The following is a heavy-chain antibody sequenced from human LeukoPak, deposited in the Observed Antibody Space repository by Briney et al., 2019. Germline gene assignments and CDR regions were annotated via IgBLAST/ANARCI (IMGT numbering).Heavy chain of an antibody. D-gene: IGHD6-19*01. Sequence: PGGSLRLSCAVSGFTFSSYSMNWVRQAPGKGLEWVSYISSSSSTIYYADSVKGRFTISRDNAKNSLYLQMNSLRAEDTALYYCAKSPVAVAGGADYWGQGTLVTVSS. CDR2: ISSSSSTI. V-gene: IGHV3-48*01. CDR3: AKSPVAVAGGADY. J-gene: IGHJ4*02. CDR1: GFTFSSYS.